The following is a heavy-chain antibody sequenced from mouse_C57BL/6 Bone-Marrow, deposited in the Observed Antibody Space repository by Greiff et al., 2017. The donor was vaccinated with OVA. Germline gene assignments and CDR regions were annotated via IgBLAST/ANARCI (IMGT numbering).Heavy chain of an antibody. CDR1: GYTFTSYW. CDR3: ATNWYFDY. D-gene: IGHD4-1*01. CDR2: IDPSDSYT. V-gene: IGHV1-69*01. J-gene: IGHJ2*01. Sequence: VQLQQSGAELVMPGASVKLSCKASGYTFTSYWMHWVKQRPGQGLEWIGEIDPSDSYTNYNQKFKGKSTLTVDKSSSTAYMQLSSLTSEDSAVYYCATNWYFDYWGQGTTLTVSS.